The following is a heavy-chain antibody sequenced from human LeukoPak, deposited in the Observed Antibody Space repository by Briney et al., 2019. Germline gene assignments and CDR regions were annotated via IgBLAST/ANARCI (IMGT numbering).Heavy chain of an antibody. D-gene: IGHD2-15*01. J-gene: IGHJ5*02. CDR2: IYYSGST. V-gene: IGHV4-30-4*01. CDR1: GGSISSGDYY. CDR3: ARAPYCSGGSCYSGWFDP. Sequence: SETLSLTCTVSGGSISSGDYYWSWIRQPPGKGLEWIGYIYYSGSTYYNPSLKSRVTISVDTSKNQFSLKLSSVTAADTAVYYCARAPYCSGGSCYSGWFDPWGQGTLVTVSS.